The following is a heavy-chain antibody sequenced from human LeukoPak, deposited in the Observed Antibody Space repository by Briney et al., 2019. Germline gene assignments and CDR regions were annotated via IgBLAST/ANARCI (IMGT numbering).Heavy chain of an antibody. J-gene: IGHJ5*02. D-gene: IGHD4-17*01. CDR3: ARALQGYGDAAIWFDP. CDR1: GGSFSGYY. Sequence: SETLSLTCAVYGGSFSGYYWSWIRQPPGKGLEWIGYICYSGSTNYNPSLKSRVTISVDTSKNQFSLKLSSVTAADTAVYYCARALQGYGDAAIWFDPWGQGTLVTVSS. CDR2: ICYSGST. V-gene: IGHV4-59*01.